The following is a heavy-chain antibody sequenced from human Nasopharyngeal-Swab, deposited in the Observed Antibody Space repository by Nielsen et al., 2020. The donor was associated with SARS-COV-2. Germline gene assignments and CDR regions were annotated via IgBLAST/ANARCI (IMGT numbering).Heavy chain of an antibody. Sequence: GESLKISCAASGFTFSDHYMDWVRQAPGKGLEWVGRTRNKANSYTTEYAASVKGRFTISRDDSENSVYLLMNSLKTEDTAVYYCARGATIFGVVLGDSYGMDVWGQGTTVTVSS. CDR2: TRNKANSYTT. V-gene: IGHV3-72*01. J-gene: IGHJ6*02. CDR3: ARGATIFGVVLGDSYGMDV. CDR1: GFTFSDHY. D-gene: IGHD3-3*01.